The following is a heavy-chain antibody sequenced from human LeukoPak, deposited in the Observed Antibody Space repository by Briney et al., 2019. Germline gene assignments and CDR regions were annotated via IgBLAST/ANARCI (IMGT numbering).Heavy chain of an antibody. CDR1: GYTFTSYG. D-gene: IGHD3-22*01. CDR2: ISAYNGNT. Sequence: ASVKVSCKASGYTFTSYGISWVRQAPGQGLEWMGWISAYNGNTNYAQKLQGRVTMTTDTSTSTAYMELRSLRSDDTAVYYCARGRYYYDSSVDPFDYWGQGTLVTASS. V-gene: IGHV1-18*01. J-gene: IGHJ4*02. CDR3: ARGRYYYDSSVDPFDY.